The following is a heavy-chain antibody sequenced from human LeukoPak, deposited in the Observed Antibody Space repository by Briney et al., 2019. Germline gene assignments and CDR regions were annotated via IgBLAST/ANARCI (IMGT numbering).Heavy chain of an antibody. CDR1: GFTFSSYA. CDR2: ISHDGSNK. CDR3: ARDLSLNYGTLTAYGMDV. V-gene: IGHV3-30-3*01. Sequence: GGSLRLSCAASGFTFSSYAMHWVRQAPGKGLEWVAVISHDGSNKYYADSVKGRFTISRDNSKNTLYLQMNSLRAEDTAVYYCARDLSLNYGTLTAYGMDVWGQGTTVTVSS. J-gene: IGHJ6*02. D-gene: IGHD3-9*01.